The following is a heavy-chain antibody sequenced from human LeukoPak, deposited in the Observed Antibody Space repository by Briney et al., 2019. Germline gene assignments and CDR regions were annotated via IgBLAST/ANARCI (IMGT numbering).Heavy chain of an antibody. CDR3: ARGPPRRITIFGVAVSGPCYMDV. J-gene: IGHJ6*03. V-gene: IGHV4-39*07. CDR1: GGSISSSSYY. D-gene: IGHD3-3*01. CDR2: IYYSGST. Sequence: SETLSLTCTVSGGSISSSSYYWGWIRQPPGKGLEWIGSIYYSGSTYYNPSLKSRVTVSVDTSKNQFSLKLSSVTAADTAVYYCARGPPRRITIFGVAVSGPCYMDVWGKGTTVTVSS.